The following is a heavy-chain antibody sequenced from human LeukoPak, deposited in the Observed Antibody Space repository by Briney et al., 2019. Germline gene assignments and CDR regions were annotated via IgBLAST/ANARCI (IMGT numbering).Heavy chain of an antibody. Sequence: PSETLSLTCTVSGGPISSRDYYSVWIPQYSGKGLEGIGYIYYNGITYYNRALKSRVTISVDTSKNQFSLQLTSVTAAETAVYYCARRGGGRWFDPWGQGTLVTVSS. J-gene: IGHJ5*02. CDR2: IYYNGIT. CDR1: GGPISSRDYY. CDR3: ARRGGGRWFDP. V-gene: IGHV4-31*03. D-gene: IGHD3-16*01.